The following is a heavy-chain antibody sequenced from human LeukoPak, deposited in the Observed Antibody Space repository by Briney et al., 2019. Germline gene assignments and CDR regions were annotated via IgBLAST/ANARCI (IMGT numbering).Heavy chain of an antibody. D-gene: IGHD3-10*01. Sequence: GGSLRLSCAASGFTFSDYYMSWIRQAPGKGLEWVSYISSSGSTIYYADSVKGRFTISRDNAKNSLYLQMNSLRAEDTAVYYCARDRDLGAIYYYHYMDVWGKGTTVTVSS. V-gene: IGHV3-11*04. CDR2: ISSSGSTI. CDR1: GFTFSDYY. CDR3: ARDRDLGAIYYYHYMDV. J-gene: IGHJ6*03.